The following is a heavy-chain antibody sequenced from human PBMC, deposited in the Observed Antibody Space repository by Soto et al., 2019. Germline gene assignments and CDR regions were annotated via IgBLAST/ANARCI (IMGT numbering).Heavy chain of an antibody. CDR2: IWYDGSNK. D-gene: IGHD3-10*01. CDR3: ARSGRTMVRGVNYYYYYMDV. CDR1: GFTFSSYG. J-gene: IGHJ6*03. V-gene: IGHV3-33*01. Sequence: GGSLRLSCAASGFTFSSYGMHWVRQAPGKGLEWVAVIWYDGSNKYYANSVKARFTMSRENSKNTLYLQMNSLRAEETAVYYCARSGRTMVRGVNYYYYYMDVWGKGTTVTVSS.